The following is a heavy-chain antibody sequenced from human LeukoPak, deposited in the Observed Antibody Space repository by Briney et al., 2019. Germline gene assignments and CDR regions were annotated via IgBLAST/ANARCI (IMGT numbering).Heavy chain of an antibody. J-gene: IGHJ4*02. CDR3: GRDYCSGGSCFEY. D-gene: IGHD2-15*01. Sequence: GGSLRLSCAASGFTVSSNYMSWVRQAPGKGLEWVSVIYSDGTTKYADSVKGRFTISRDSSKNTLYLQMNSLRVEDTAVYYCGRDYCSGGSCFEYWGQGTLVTVSS. V-gene: IGHV3-53*01. CDR1: GFTVSSNY. CDR2: IYSDGTT.